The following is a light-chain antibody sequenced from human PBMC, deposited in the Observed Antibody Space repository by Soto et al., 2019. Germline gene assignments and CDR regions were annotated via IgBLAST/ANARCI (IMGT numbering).Light chain of an antibody. J-gene: IGLJ1*01. CDR2: TNT. CDR3: ASWDDSLNGPV. V-gene: IGLV1-44*01. Sequence: QSVLTQPPSASGTPGQRVTISCSGSSSNVGGNPVNWYQHVPTTAPKLLIYTNTQRPSGVPDRFSGSKSGTSASLAISGVQSEDEADYYCASWDDSLNGPVFGPGTKDTVL. CDR1: SSNVGGNP.